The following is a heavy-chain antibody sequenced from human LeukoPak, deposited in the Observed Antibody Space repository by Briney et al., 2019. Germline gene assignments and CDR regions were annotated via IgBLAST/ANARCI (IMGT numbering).Heavy chain of an antibody. CDR2: IYYSGST. D-gene: IGHD2-2*01. CDR3: ARSDSTSFHLFDY. CDR1: GGSISSYY. V-gene: IGHV4-59*08. Sequence: SETLSLTCTVSGGSISSYYWSWIRQPPGKGLEWIGYIYYSGSTNYNPSLKSRVTISVDTSKNQFSLKLSSVTAADTAVYYCARSDSTSFHLFDYWGQGTLVTVSS. J-gene: IGHJ4*02.